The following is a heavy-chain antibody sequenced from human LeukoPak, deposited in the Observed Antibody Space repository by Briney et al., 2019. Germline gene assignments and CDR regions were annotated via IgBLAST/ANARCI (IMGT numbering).Heavy chain of an antibody. CDR1: GATFSSYA. J-gene: IGHJ6*03. V-gene: IGHV1-69*13. Sequence: ASVKVSCKASGATFSSYAISWVRQAPGQGLEWMGGIIPIFGTANYPQKFQGRVTITADESTSTAYMELSSLRSADTAVYYCAGAHSDMAAGIFGRYYYIDVWGKGTTVTISS. D-gene: IGHD6-13*01. CDR2: IIPIFGTA. CDR3: AGAHSDMAAGIFGRYYYIDV.